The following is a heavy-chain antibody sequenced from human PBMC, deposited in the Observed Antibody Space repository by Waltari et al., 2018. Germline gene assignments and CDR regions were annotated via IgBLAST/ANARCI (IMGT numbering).Heavy chain of an antibody. CDR2: SNWNSGNI. J-gene: IGHJ4*02. V-gene: IGHV3-9*01. CDR3: TSDAFGNSIGGVFDY. CDR1: AFSFAGRA. Sequence: EVQLVESGGGLVQPGRSLRLSCLGSAFSFAGRALHGVRQVPGKGLEWVSGSNWNSGNIGYADSVKGRFTISRDNAKNSLYLQINSVRTEDTALYYCTSDAFGNSIGGVFDYWGQGTLVNVSS. D-gene: IGHD3-3*01.